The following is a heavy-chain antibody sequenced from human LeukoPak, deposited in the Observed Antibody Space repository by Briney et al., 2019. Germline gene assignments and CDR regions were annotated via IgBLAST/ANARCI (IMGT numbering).Heavy chain of an antibody. CDR3: AKDHSSPTWYYYGMDV. V-gene: IGHV3-23*01. CDR1: GFTFSNYG. Sequence: TGGSLRLSCAASGFTFSNYGVSWVRHAPAKELVGVSSTGGNSGGTYLAASVKSRFSISSDNSKNPLYLPLNTLRAEDTATYYCAKDHSSPTWYYYGMDVWGQGNTGTVSS. CDR2: TGGNSGGT. D-gene: IGHD2-2*01. J-gene: IGHJ6*02.